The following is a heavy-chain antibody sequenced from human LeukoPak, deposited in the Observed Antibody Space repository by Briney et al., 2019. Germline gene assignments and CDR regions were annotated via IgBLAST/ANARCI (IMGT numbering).Heavy chain of an antibody. CDR2: ISGSGGST. D-gene: IGHD3-22*01. CDR1: GFTFSSYG. J-gene: IGHJ2*01. Sequence: GGSLRLSCAASGFTFSSYGMSWVRQAPGKGLEWVSAISGSGGSTYYADSVKGRFTISRDNSKNTLYLQMNSLRAEDTAVYYCAKDPEEDSSGYLSYFDLWGRGTLVTVSS. V-gene: IGHV3-23*01. CDR3: AKDPEEDSSGYLSYFDL.